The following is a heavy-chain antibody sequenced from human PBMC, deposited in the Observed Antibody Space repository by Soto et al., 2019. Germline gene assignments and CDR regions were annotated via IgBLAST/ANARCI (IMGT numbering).Heavy chain of an antibody. V-gene: IGHV4-59*08. CDR2: IYHSGST. Sequence: SETLSLTCTVSGGSISYYYWSWIRQPPGKELEWIGYIYHSGSTNYNPSLKSRVTISVDTSKNQFPLKVSSVTAADTAVYYCARTRYDYYYYYGMDVWGQGTTVTVSS. J-gene: IGHJ6*02. CDR1: GGSISYYY. D-gene: IGHD3-9*01. CDR3: ARTRYDYYYYYGMDV.